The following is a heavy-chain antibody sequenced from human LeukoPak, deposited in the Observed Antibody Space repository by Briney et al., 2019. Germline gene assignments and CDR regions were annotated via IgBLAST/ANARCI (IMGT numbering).Heavy chain of an antibody. CDR2: IKSKTDGGTT. J-gene: IGHJ4*02. Sequence: PGGSLRLSCAASGFSFNNAWLSWVRQAPGKGLEWVGRIKSKTDGGTTDYGAPVKGRFTISRDDSKATVYLQMNSLKTDDTAVYYCTTTLTWTHYDVFGGQGTLVTVSS. CDR1: GFSFNNAW. D-gene: IGHD3-9*01. V-gene: IGHV3-15*01. CDR3: TTTLTWTHYDVF.